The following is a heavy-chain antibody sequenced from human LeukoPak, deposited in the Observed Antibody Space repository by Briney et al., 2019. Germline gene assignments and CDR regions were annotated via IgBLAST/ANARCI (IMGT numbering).Heavy chain of an antibody. V-gene: IGHV3-7*01. Sequence: GGSLRLSCAASGFTFSSHWMSWVRQAPGKGLEWVANIQQDGSDKNYVDSVKGRFTVSRDNAKNSLYLQMNSLRAEDTAVYYCARDMDYYDSSGYQGGWYFDSWGQGTLVTVSS. CDR3: ARDMDYYDSSGYQGGWYFDS. CDR1: GFTFSSHW. D-gene: IGHD3-22*01. CDR2: IQQDGSDK. J-gene: IGHJ4*02.